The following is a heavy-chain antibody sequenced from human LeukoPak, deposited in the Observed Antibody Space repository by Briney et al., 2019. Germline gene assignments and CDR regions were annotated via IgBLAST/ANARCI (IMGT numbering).Heavy chain of an antibody. CDR3: ARVGAAGFDY. CDR2: INEDGSEK. V-gene: IGHV3-7*03. J-gene: IGHJ4*02. D-gene: IGHD6-13*01. CDR1: GFTLTRYW. Sequence: GGSLRLSWAASGFTLTRYWMSWVRQAPVKGPEWVANINEDGSEKYYLDSVRGRFTFSRDNARNSLYLQMNSLRVEDAAVYFCARVGAAGFDYWGQGALVTVSS.